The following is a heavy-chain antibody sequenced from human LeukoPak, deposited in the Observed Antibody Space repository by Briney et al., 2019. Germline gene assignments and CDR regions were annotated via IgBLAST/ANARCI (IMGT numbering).Heavy chain of an antibody. D-gene: IGHD4-17*01. CDR3: ARGGDYGDLRYFDY. Sequence: PSETLSLTCTVSGGSISSYYWSWLRQPPGKGLEWIGYIYYSGSTNYNPSLKSRVTISVDTSKNQFSLKLSSVTAADTAVYYCARGGDYGDLRYFDYWGQGTLVTVSS. J-gene: IGHJ4*02. CDR1: GGSISSYY. V-gene: IGHV4-59*01. CDR2: IYYSGST.